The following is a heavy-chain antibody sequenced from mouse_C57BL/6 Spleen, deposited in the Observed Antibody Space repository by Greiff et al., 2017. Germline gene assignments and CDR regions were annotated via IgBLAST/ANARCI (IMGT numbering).Heavy chain of an antibody. V-gene: IGHV1-15*01. Sequence: QVHVKQSGAELVRPGASVTLSCKASGYTFTDYEMHWVKQTPVHGLEWIGAIDTETGGTAYNQKFKGKAILTADKSSSTDYMELRSLTSEDSAVYYCTRNYYESYFDVWGTGTTVTVSS. CDR3: TRNYYESYFDV. CDR2: IDTETGGT. J-gene: IGHJ1*03. CDR1: GYTFTDYE. D-gene: IGHD1-1*01.